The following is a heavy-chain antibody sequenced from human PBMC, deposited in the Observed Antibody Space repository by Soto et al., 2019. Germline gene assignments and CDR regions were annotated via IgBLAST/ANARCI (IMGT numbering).Heavy chain of an antibody. CDR3: AREGGESSDGLYYFDS. J-gene: IGHJ4*02. V-gene: IGHV4-30-4*01. Sequence: SETLSLTCTVSGGSTSSDNYWSWIRQPPGKGLEWIGHIYYSGNTDYNPSLKSRLAISIDTSKDQFSLKLSSVTAADTAVYFCAREGGESSDGLYYFDSWGQGSLVTVS. D-gene: IGHD3-16*01. CDR1: GGSTSSDNY. CDR2: IYYSGNT.